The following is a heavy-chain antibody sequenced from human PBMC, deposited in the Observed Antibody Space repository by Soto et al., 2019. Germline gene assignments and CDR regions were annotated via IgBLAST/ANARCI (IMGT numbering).Heavy chain of an antibody. CDR3: ARLSNLLTSFDY. D-gene: IGHD3-16*01. V-gene: IGHV4-39*01. CDR1: GGSIGSSGYY. Sequence: QLQLQESGPGLVKPSETLSLTCTVSGGSIGSSGYYWGWIRQPPGKGLEWIGGIYYSGSTYYNPSLKSRVXLXVXXSKNQFSLKGSSVPAADTAVYYCARLSNLLTSFDYWGQGTLVTVSS. CDR2: IYYSGST. J-gene: IGHJ4*02.